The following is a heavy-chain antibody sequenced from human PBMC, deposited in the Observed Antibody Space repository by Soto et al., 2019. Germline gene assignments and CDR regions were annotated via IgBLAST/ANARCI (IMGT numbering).Heavy chain of an antibody. Sequence: GGSLRLSCAASGFPCSSYAMSWVRQAPGKGLEWVSAISGSGGSTYYADSVKGRFTISRDNSKNTLYLQMNSLRAEDTAVYYCAKGVSSSSLRAWFDPWGQGTLVTVSS. CDR2: ISGSGGST. CDR1: GFPCSSYA. J-gene: IGHJ5*02. CDR3: AKGVSSSSLRAWFDP. V-gene: IGHV3-23*01. D-gene: IGHD6-6*01.